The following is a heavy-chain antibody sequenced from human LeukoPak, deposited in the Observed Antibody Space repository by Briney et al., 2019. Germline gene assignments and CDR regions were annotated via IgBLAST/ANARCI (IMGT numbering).Heavy chain of an antibody. Sequence: ASVKVSCKASGYTFTSYGISWVRQAPGQGLEWMGWISAYNGNTNYAQKLQGRVTMTTDTSTSTAYMELRSLRSDDTAVYYCARAYDILTGYHAFDIWGQGTMVTVSS. D-gene: IGHD3-9*01. CDR3: ARAYDILTGYHAFDI. V-gene: IGHV1-18*01. CDR2: ISAYNGNT. J-gene: IGHJ3*02. CDR1: GYTFTSYG.